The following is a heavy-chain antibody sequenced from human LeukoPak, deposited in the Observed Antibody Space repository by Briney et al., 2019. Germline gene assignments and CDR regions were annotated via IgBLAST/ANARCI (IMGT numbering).Heavy chain of an antibody. Sequence: GGSLRLSCAVSGVPSNNAWMSCVRQAPGKGLEWVGRIKGKSAGGTTDYAAPVKGRFTILKDDSENTLYLQMNSLTTEDTAVYYCTWLYSDAFNIWGQGTMVTVSS. CDR2: IKGKSAGGTT. J-gene: IGHJ3*02. D-gene: IGHD2-15*01. CDR3: TWLYSDAFNI. V-gene: IGHV3-15*01. CDR1: GVPSNNAW.